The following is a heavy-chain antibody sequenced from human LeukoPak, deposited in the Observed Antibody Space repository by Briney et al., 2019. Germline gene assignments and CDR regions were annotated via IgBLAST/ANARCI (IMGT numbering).Heavy chain of an antibody. D-gene: IGHD6-19*01. V-gene: IGHV1-18*01. CDR2: ISAYNGNT. J-gene: IGHJ4*02. CDR1: GYTFTSYG. CDR3: ARATLPSSGWYLYYFDY. Sequence: ASVTVSCKASGYTFTSYGISWVRQAPGQGLEWMGWISAYNGNTNYAQKLQGRVTMTTDTSTSTAYMELRSLRSDDTAVYYCARATLPSSGWYLYYFDYWGQGTLVTVSS.